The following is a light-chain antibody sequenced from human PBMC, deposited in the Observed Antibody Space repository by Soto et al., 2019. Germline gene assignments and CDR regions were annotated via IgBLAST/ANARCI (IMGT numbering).Light chain of an antibody. CDR2: DTS. V-gene: IGKV3-15*01. J-gene: IGKJ5*01. Sequence: EIVLTQAPGTLCWSPGDRATLSCRASQTVSIKLAWYQQKPGQAPRLLIYDTSTRATGIPARFSGSGSGTEFTLTISSLQSEDFAVYYCQQYNTWTPITFGQGTRLEIK. CDR3: QQYNTWTPIT. CDR1: QTVSIK.